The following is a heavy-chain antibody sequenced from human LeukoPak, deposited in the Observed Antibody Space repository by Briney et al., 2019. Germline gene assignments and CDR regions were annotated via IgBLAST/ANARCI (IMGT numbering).Heavy chain of an antibody. V-gene: IGHV4-61*02. CDR1: GGSINSGNYY. CDR3: ARGGVLTVPGEWFDP. Sequence: SETLSLTCTVSGGSINSGNYYWSWIRQPAGKGLEWIGRIYASGSTNYNPSLKSRLTISIDTSRNQFSLMLTSVTAADTAVYYCARGGVLTVPGEWFDPRGQGTLVTVSS. CDR2: IYASGST. D-gene: IGHD3-10*01. J-gene: IGHJ5*02.